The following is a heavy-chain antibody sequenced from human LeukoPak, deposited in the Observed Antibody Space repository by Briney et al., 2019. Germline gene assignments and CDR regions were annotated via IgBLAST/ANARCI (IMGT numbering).Heavy chain of an antibody. CDR3: ARVTRHYDVLTGYGYYHYMDV. J-gene: IGHJ6*03. D-gene: IGHD3-9*01. Sequence: SETLSLTCTVSGDSISSSSYYWTWIRQPPGKGLEWIGYIYYSGSTKYNPSLKSRVTISVDTSKNQFFLRLTSATAAETAVYYCARVTRHYDVLTGYGYYHYMDVWGKGTTVTISS. V-gene: IGHV4-61*01. CDR2: IYYSGST. CDR1: GDSISSSSYY.